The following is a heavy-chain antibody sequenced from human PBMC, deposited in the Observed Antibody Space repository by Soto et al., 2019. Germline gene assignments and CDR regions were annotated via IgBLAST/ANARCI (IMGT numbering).Heavy chain of an antibody. V-gene: IGHV1-24*01. D-gene: IGHD3-10*01. CDR2: FDPEDGET. CDR3: ATDPNYYGSGSYFGY. Sequence: ASVKVSCKVSGYTLTELSMHWVRQAPGKGLEWMGGFDPEDGETIYAQKFQGRVTMTEDTSTDTAYMELSSLRSEDTAVYYCATDPNYYGSGSYFGYWGQVTLVTVSS. CDR1: GYTLTELS. J-gene: IGHJ4*02.